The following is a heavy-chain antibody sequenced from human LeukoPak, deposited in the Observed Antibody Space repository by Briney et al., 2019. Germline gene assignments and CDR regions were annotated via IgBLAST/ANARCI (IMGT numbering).Heavy chain of an antibody. CDR1: GFTFRNYW. CDR2: INQDGSEK. J-gene: IGHJ4*02. Sequence: QPGGSLRLSCAAPGFTFRNYWMSWVRQAPGKGLEWVANINQDGSEKYYVDSVKGRFTISRDNAKNSLYLQMNSLRAEDTAVYYCARDIEPAGIMWDYWGQGTLVTVSS. CDR3: ARDIEPAGIMWDY. V-gene: IGHV3-7*05. D-gene: IGHD6-13*01.